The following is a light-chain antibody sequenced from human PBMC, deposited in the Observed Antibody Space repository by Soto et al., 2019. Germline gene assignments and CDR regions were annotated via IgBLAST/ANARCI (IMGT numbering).Light chain of an antibody. J-gene: IGKJ1*01. V-gene: IGKV3-20*01. Sequence: EIVLTQSPGTLSLSPGKRATLSCRASQSVSSSYLAWYQQKPGQAPRLLIYGASNRATGIPDRFSGSGSGTEFTLTISSLQSEDFTVYSCLQYHNLWAFGQGTKVDIK. CDR2: GAS. CDR3: LQYHNLWA. CDR1: QSVSSSY.